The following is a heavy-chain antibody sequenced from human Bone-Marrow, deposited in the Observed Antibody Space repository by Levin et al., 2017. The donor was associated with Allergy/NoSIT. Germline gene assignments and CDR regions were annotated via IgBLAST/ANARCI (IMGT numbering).Heavy chain of an antibody. V-gene: IGHV3-9*01. CDR1: GYTFDGYS. CDR3: ARDIEGIAGPCYFYC. J-gene: IGHJ4*02. D-gene: IGHD6-13*01. CDR2: ISRNRDTI. Sequence: SCEASGYTFDGYSMHWVRHAPGKGLEWVGGISRNRDTIGYADSVKGRFTISRDHAKNSLYLQMNRLRPEDTALYYCARDIEGIAGPCYFYCRGQGTLVAASS.